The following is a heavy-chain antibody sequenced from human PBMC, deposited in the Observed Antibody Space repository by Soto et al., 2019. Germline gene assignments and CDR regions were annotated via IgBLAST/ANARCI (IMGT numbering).Heavy chain of an antibody. CDR1: GFTFSEYD. D-gene: IGHD3-16*01. CDR3: ARTDTGGTYFEF. CDR2: ISYLGTKT. Sequence: QVPLVESGGGVVQPGMSLRLSCADAGFTFSEYDMHWFRQAPGKGLEWVALISYLGTKTDYADSVKGRFTISRDNFKKTVSLQMESLRAEDSAVYFCARTDTGGTYFEFWGRGTLVTVSS. J-gene: IGHJ4*02. V-gene: IGHV3-33*08.